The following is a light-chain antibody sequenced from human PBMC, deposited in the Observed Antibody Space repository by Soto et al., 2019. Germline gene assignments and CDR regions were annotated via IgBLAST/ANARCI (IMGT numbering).Light chain of an antibody. J-gene: IGKJ1*01. CDR2: DAS. CDR3: QQSNRYPWT. Sequence: MSLSAFAVSRSVRYRVTTTCQASQSISSWLAWYQQKPGQAPKLLIYDASSLESGVPSRFSGSGSGTGFTLTITSLQPADFATYDCQQSNRYPWTFGQGTKLDI. CDR1: QSISSW. V-gene: IGKV1-5*01.